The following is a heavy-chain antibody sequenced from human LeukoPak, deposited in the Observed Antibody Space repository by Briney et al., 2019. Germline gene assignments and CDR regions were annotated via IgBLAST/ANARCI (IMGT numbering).Heavy chain of an antibody. CDR2: IKQDGSEI. D-gene: IGHD1-26*01. CDR1: GFTFSGYW. CDR3: ARDKIVGPTSLDY. Sequence: GGSLRLSCAASGFTFSGYWMSWVRQTPDKGLEWVATIKQDGSEIYYVDPVKGRFTISRDNAENSLYLHMNSLRADDTAVYYCARDKIVGPTSLDYWGQGALVTVSS. V-gene: IGHV3-7*01. J-gene: IGHJ4*02.